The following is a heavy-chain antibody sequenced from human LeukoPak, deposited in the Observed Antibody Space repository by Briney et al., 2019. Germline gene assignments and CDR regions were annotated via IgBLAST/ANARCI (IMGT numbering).Heavy chain of an antibody. D-gene: IGHD4-17*01. J-gene: IGHJ4*02. CDR3: ARDTVTTLGGNDY. Sequence: GGSLRLSCAASGFTFSSYSMNWVRQAPGKGLEWVSSISSSSSYIYYADSVKGRFTISSDNAKNSLYLQMNSLRAEDTAVYYCARDTVTTLGGNDYWGQGTLVTVSS. CDR2: ISSSSSYI. V-gene: IGHV3-21*01. CDR1: GFTFSSYS.